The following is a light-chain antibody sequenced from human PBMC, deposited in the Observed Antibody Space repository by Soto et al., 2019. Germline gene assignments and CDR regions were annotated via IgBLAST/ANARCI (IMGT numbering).Light chain of an antibody. CDR3: QQCYSTPRT. J-gene: IGKJ1*01. CDR2: GAS. Sequence: DIQMTQSPSSLSASVGDRVAITCRASESINSYLNWYQQKPGKAPKLLIYGASSLESGVPSRFGGSGSGTDFTLTISSLQPEDFATYFCQQCYSTPRTFGQGTKVDIK. V-gene: IGKV1-39*01. CDR1: ESINSY.